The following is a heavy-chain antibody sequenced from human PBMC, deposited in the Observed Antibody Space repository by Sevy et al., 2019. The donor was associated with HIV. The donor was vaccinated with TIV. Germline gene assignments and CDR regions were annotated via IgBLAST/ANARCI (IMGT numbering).Heavy chain of an antibody. Sequence: GGSLRLSCAASGFTFSSYSMNWVRQAPGKGLEWVSYISSSSSTIYYADSVKGRFTISRDNAKNSLYLQMNSVRAEDTAVYYCARDRYCSSTSCQTSSFHKKYSSRPHNDAFDIWGQGTMVTVSS. CDR1: GFTFSSYS. J-gene: IGHJ3*02. CDR3: ARDRYCSSTSCQTSSFHKKYSSRPHNDAFDI. V-gene: IGHV3-48*01. CDR2: ISSSSSTI. D-gene: IGHD2-2*01.